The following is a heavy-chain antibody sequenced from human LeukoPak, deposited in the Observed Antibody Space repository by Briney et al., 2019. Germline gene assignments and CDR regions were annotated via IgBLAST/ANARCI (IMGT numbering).Heavy chain of an antibody. CDR3: AKASENWKA. J-gene: IGHJ5*02. D-gene: IGHD1-1*01. Sequence: PGGSLRLSCAASGFTFNYAMSWVRQAPGKGLEWASSNSGDITYYADSVKGRFSISRDNAKSTVYLQMNSLRAEDTAVYYCAKASENWKAWGQGTLVTVSS. CDR1: GFTFNYA. CDR2: SNSGDIT. V-gene: IGHV3-23*01.